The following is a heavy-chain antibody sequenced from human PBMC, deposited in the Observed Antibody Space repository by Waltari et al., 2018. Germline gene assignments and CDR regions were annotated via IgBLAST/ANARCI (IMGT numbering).Heavy chain of an antibody. J-gene: IGHJ1*01. CDR3: ARDRPGSYQVYFQH. V-gene: IGHV4-39*07. D-gene: IGHD3-16*02. Sequence: QLQLQESGPGLVKPSETLSLTCTVSGGPISSSRYYWGWIRQPPGKGLEWIGSIYYSGSTYYNPSLKSRVTISVDTSKNQFSLKLSSVTAADTAVYYCARDRPGSYQVYFQHWGQGTLVTVSS. CDR1: GGPISSSRYY. CDR2: IYYSGST.